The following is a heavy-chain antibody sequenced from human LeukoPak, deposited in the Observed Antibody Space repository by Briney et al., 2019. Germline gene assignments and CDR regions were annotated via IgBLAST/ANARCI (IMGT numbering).Heavy chain of an antibody. CDR1: GFTFRDYS. CDR3: VKERDRGVDVADDFDL. D-gene: IGHD6-19*01. CDR2: ISIPTFT. J-gene: IGHJ4*02. V-gene: IGHV3-23*01. Sequence: GESLKISCAASGFTFRDYSMAWVRQVPGGGLEWVSAISIPTFTLYADPVKGRFIISRDNSKNTLYLQMDNLRAEDTAVYYCVKERDRGVDVADDFDLWGQGTLVTVPS.